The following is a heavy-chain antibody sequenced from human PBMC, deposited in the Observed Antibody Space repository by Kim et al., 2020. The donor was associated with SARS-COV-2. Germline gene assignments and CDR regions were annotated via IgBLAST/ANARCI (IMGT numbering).Heavy chain of an antibody. CDR2: VNPDGSAT. V-gene: IGHV3-23*01. J-gene: IGHJ4*02. D-gene: IGHD2-21*01. Sequence: GGSLRLSCAASGFTFSSYAMAWVRQAPGKGLEWVSTVNPDGSATHYADSVKGRFTISRDMSKNTVSLQMDSLRVEDKAVYYCAKDVAASPCGGDCHHDGASDYWGQGTLVIVSS. CDR1: GFTFSSYA. CDR3: AKDVAASPCGGDCHHDGASDY.